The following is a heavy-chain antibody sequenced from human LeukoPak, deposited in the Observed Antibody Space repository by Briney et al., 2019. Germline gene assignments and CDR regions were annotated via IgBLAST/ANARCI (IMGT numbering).Heavy chain of an antibody. D-gene: IGHD6-19*01. CDR2: ISYDGSNK. V-gene: IGHV3-30-3*01. CDR3: ARSGIAVGATNY. Sequence: GGSLRLSCAASGFTFSSYAMHWVRQAPGKGLEWVAVISYDGSNKYYADSVKGRFTISRDNSKNTLYLQMNSLRAEDTAVYYCARSGIAVGATNYWGQGTLVTVSS. CDR1: GFTFSSYA. J-gene: IGHJ4*02.